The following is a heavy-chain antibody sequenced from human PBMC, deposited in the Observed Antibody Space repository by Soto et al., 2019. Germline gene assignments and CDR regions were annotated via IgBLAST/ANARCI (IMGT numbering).Heavy chain of an antibody. CDR3: AREYSSGWYYNWFDP. Sequence: ASVKVSCKASGYTFTSYGISGVRQAPGQGLEWMGWISAYNGNTNYAQKLQGRVTMTTDTSTSTAYMELRSLRSDDTAVYYCAREYSSGWYYNWFDPWGQGTLVTVSS. CDR1: GYTFTSYG. J-gene: IGHJ5*02. CDR2: ISAYNGNT. D-gene: IGHD6-19*01. V-gene: IGHV1-18*04.